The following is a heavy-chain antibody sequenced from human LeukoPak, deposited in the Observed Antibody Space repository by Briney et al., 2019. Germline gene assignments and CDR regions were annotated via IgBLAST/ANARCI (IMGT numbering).Heavy chain of an antibody. V-gene: IGHV3-23*01. CDR2: ISPDNT. Sequence: PGGSLRLSCAASGFTFSTNPMSWVRQAPGKGLEWVSAISPDNTYYADSVKGRLTISRDDSKNTVYLQMNSPRAEGTARYYCVKEHVDRAFTCSLEIWGQGTVVTVSS. D-gene: IGHD3-10*01. J-gene: IGHJ3*01. CDR1: GFTFSTNP. CDR3: VKEHVDRAFTCSLEI.